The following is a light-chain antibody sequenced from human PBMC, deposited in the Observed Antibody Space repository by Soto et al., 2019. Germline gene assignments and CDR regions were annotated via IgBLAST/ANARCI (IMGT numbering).Light chain of an antibody. CDR3: QQLSIWPPT. Sequence: IQLTQSPSSLSASVGDRVTITCRASQDIAIYLAWYQQKPGQAPKLLIYAASTLSGGVPARFSGSGSGTDFTLTITSLQSEDFATYYCQQLSIWPPTFGGGTQVEIK. CDR1: QDIAIY. CDR2: AAS. J-gene: IGKJ4*01. V-gene: IGKV1-9*01.